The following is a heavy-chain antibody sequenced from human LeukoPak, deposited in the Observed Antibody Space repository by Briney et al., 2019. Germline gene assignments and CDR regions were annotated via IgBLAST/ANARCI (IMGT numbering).Heavy chain of an antibody. V-gene: IGHV4-38-2*02. Sequence: SETLSLTCTVSGGSISSDWYWGWVRQPPGNGLEWIGAIYRNGDTYYNPSLKSRVTISLDTSKNQFSLRLNSVTAADTAVYYCARAKRDYYDNSGYESYYYFMDVWGKGTTVTVSS. CDR1: GGSISSDWY. CDR2: IYRNGDT. J-gene: IGHJ6*03. D-gene: IGHD3-22*01. CDR3: ARAKRDYYDNSGYESYYYFMDV.